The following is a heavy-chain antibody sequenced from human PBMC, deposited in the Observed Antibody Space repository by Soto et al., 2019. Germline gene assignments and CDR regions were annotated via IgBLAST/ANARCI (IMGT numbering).Heavy chain of an antibody. CDR2: INHSGST. J-gene: IGHJ4*02. CDR1: GGSFSGYY. CDR3: ARHKITGLFDY. D-gene: IGHD2-8*02. Sequence: QVQLQQWGAGLLKPSETLSLTCAVYGGSFSGYYWTWIRQPPGTGLEWIGEINHSGSTNYNPSLKXRLTLSXXTSKNQSSLKLTSVTAADTAVYYCARHKITGLFDYWGQGTLVTVSS. V-gene: IGHV4-34*01.